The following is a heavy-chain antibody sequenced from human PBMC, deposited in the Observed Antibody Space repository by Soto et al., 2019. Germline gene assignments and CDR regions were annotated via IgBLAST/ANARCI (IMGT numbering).Heavy chain of an antibody. CDR2: INHSGST. J-gene: IGHJ4*02. Sequence: QXQLXQWGAGLLKPSETLSLTCAVYGGSFSGYYWTWIRQPPGTGLEWIGEINHSGSTNYNPSLKSRVTISVDTSKNQFSLKLTSVTAADTAVYYCARDKITGLFDYWGQGTLVTVSS. CDR1: GGSFSGYY. D-gene: IGHD2-8*02. V-gene: IGHV4-34*01. CDR3: ARDKITGLFDY.